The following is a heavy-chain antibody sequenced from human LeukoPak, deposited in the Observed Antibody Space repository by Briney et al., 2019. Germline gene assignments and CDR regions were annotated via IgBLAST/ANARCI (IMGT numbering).Heavy chain of an antibody. CDR3: ARDSLTGDLWYYYGMDV. CDR1: GGSISSYY. V-gene: IGHV4-59*01. CDR2: IYYSGST. J-gene: IGHJ6*02. D-gene: IGHD7-27*01. Sequence: SETLSLTCTVSGGSISSYYWSWLRQPPGKGLEWIGYIYYSGSTNYNPSLKSRVTISVDTSKNQFSLKLSSVTAADTAVYYCARDSLTGDLWYYYGMDVWGQGTTVTVSS.